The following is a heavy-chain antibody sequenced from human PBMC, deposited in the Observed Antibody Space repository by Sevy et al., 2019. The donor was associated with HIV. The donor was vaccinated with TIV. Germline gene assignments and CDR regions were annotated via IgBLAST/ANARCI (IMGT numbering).Heavy chain of an antibody. J-gene: IGHJ4*02. Sequence: GESLKISCAASGFTFSSYAMNWVRQAPGKGLEWVSSINAISSNIYYADSVKGRFTIYRDNAENSLYLQMNSVRAEDTAVYYCARDLFSGGNAVYCYWGQGTLVTVSS. CDR2: INAISSNI. V-gene: IGHV3-21*01. CDR1: GFTFSSYA. D-gene: IGHD2-15*01. CDR3: ARDLFSGGNAVYCY.